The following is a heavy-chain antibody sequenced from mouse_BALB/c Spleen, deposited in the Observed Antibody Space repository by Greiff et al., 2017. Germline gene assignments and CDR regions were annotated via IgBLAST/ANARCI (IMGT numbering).Heavy chain of an antibody. V-gene: IGHV6-6*02. CDR1: GFTFSNYW. Sequence: EVQVVESGGGLVQPGGSMKLSCVASGFTFSNYWMNWVRQSPEKGLEWVAEIRLKSNNYATHYAESVKGRFTISRDDSKSSVYLQMNNLRAEDTGIYYCTRDYYGSSHFDYWGQGTTLTVSS. D-gene: IGHD1-1*01. CDR3: TRDYYGSSHFDY. CDR2: IRLKSNNYAT. J-gene: IGHJ2*01.